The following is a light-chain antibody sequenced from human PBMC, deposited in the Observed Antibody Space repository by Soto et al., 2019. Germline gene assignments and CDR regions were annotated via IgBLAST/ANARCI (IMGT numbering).Light chain of an antibody. CDR3: CSYATTTL. CDR2: AVT. J-gene: IGLJ2*01. Sequence: QSALTQPRSVSGSPGQSVTISCTGTSSDVGGYNSVSWYQQHPGKAPKLMIYAVTKRPSGVPARFSGSKSGNTASLTISGLQAEDEADYYCCSYATTTLFGGGTKLTVL. CDR1: SSDVGGYNS. V-gene: IGLV2-11*01.